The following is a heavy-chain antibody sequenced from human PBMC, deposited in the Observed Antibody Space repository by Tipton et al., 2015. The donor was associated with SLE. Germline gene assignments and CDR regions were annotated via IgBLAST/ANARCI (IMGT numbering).Heavy chain of an antibody. CDR1: GGSISSYY. CDR2: IYYSGST. V-gene: IGHV4-59*01. CDR3: ARAAGSSFGYNYYYMDD. Sequence: PGLVKPSETLSLTCTVSGGSISSYYWSWIRQPPGKGLEWIGYIYYSGSTNYNPSLKSRVTMSVDTSKNQFSLKLSSVTAADTAVYYCARAAGSSFGYNYYYMDDWGKGTTVTVSS. D-gene: IGHD5-18*01. J-gene: IGHJ6*03.